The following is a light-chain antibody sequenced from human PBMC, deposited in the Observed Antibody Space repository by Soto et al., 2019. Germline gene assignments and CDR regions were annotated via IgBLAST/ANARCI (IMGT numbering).Light chain of an antibody. CDR1: SSDVGDYDY. CDR3: SSYAGTHALGM. V-gene: IGLV2-11*01. J-gene: IGLJ3*02. Sequence: QSALTQPRSVSGSPGQSVTISCTGTSSDVGDYDYVSWYQQHPGKAPNLIIHDVSKRPSGVPDRFSGSKSGNTASLTISGLRSEDEAYYYCSSYAGTHALGMFGGGTKLTVL. CDR2: DVS.